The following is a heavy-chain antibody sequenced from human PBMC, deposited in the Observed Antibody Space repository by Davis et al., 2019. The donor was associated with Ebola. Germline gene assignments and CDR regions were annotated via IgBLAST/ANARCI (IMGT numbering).Heavy chain of an antibody. J-gene: IGHJ4*02. CDR2: IYYSGST. CDR3: ARDAGASGYDF. D-gene: IGHD5-12*01. CDR1: GGSISSHY. Sequence: PGGSLRLSCTVSGGSISSHYWSWIRQPPGKGLEWIGYIYYSGSTNYNPSLKSRVTISVDTSKNQFSLKLSSVTAADTAVYYCARDAGASGYDFWGQGTLVTVSS. V-gene: IGHV4-59*11.